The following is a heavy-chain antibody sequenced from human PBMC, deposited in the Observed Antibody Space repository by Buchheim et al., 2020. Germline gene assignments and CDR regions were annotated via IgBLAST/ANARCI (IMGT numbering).Heavy chain of an antibody. CDR3: ARERGGRYCSGGSCPYYYYGVDV. J-gene: IGHJ6*02. Sequence: QVQLQESGPGLVKPSETLSLTCTVSGGSVSSGSYYWSWIRQPPGKGLEWIGYIYYSGSTNYNPSLKSRVTISVDTSKNQFSLTLRSVTAADTAVYYCARERGGRYCSGGSCPYYYYGVDVWGQGTT. D-gene: IGHD2-15*01. CDR2: IYYSGST. CDR1: GGSVSSGSYY. V-gene: IGHV4-61*01.